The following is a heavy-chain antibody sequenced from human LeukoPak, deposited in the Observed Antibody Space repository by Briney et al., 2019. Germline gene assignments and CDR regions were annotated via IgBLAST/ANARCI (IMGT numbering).Heavy chain of an antibody. CDR1: GGSISSYY. J-gene: IGHJ4*02. CDR3: ARHVRRYYFDY. Sequence: PSETLSLTCTVSGGSISSYYWSWIRQPPGKGLEWIGYIYYSGSINYNPSLKSRVTISVDTSKNQFSLKLSSVTAADTAVYYCARHVRRYYFDYWGQGTLVTVSS. CDR2: IYYSGSI. V-gene: IGHV4-59*08.